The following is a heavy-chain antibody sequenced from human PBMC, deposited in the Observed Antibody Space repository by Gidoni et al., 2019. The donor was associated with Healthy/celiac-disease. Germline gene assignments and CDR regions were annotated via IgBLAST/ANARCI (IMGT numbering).Heavy chain of an antibody. CDR2: IDPSDSYT. CDR1: GYSFTSYW. J-gene: IGHJ6*02. CDR3: ARHVRGPSRMDV. V-gene: IGHV5-10-1*03. D-gene: IGHD5-12*01. Sequence: EVQLVQSGAEVKKHGESLRLSCKGSGYSFTSYWISWVRQMPGKGLEWMGRIDPSDSYTNYSPSFQGHVTISADKSISTAYLQWSSLKASDTAMYYCARHVRGPSRMDVWGQGTTVTVSS.